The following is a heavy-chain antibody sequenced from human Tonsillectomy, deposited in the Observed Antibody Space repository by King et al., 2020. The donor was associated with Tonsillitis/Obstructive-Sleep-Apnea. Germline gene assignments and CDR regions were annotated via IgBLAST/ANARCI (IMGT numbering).Heavy chain of an antibody. CDR3: SRAGSPRRSSMTSCCPTWLDP. V-gene: IGHV3-53*01. D-gene: IGHD2-2*01. Sequence: VQLVESGGGLIQPGGSLRLSCAASGFTVSSNYMSWVRQAPGKGLEWVSVIYSGGSTYYADSVKGRFTISRDNSKNTLYLQMNSLRAEDTAVSYWSRAGSPRRSSMTSCCPTWLDPWGQGTLVTVSS. CDR2: IYSGGST. CDR1: GFTVSSNY. J-gene: IGHJ5*02.